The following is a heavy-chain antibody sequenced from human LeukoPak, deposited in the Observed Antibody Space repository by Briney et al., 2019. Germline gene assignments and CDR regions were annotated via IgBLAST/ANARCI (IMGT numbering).Heavy chain of an antibody. CDR1: GFTFSNYA. Sequence: GGSLRLSCAASGFTFSNYALSWVRQAPGKGLEWVSGISASGGTTYYADFVKGRFSISRDNSKSTLYLQMNSLRVEDTAIYYCSNAPPPEIALAAGLDYWGQGTLVTVSS. CDR3: SNAPPPEIALAAGLDY. CDR2: ISASGGTT. V-gene: IGHV3-23*01. D-gene: IGHD1-14*01. J-gene: IGHJ4*02.